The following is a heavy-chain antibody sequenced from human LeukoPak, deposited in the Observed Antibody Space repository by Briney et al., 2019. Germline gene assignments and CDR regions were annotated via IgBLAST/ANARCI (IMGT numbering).Heavy chain of an antibody. CDR3: ARDSPSRGWPLDY. D-gene: IGHD6-19*01. V-gene: IGHV3-66*02. CDR1: GFTVSSYY. CDR2: IYSGGST. Sequence: PGGSLRLSCAASGFTVSSYYISWVRQAPGKGLEWVSVIYSGGSTYYADSVKGRFTISRDNSKNTLYLQMNSLRAEDTAVYYCARDSPSRGWPLDYWGQGTLVTVSS. J-gene: IGHJ4*02.